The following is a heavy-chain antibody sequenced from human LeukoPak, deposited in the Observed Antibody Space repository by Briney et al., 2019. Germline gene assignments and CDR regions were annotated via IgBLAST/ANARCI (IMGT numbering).Heavy chain of an antibody. V-gene: IGHV3-23*01. CDR3: AKVINGYSSGWYSWYFQH. CDR2: ISGSGGST. J-gene: IGHJ1*01. D-gene: IGHD6-19*01. CDR1: GFTFSSNA. Sequence: GGSLRLSCAASGFTFSSNAMSWVRQAPGKGLEWVSAISGSGGSTYYADSVKGRFTISRDNSKNTLYLQMNSLRAEDTAVYYCAKVINGYSSGWYSWYFQHWGQGTLVTVSS.